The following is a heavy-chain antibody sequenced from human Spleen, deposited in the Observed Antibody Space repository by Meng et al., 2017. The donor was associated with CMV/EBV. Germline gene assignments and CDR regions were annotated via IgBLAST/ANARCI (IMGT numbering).Heavy chain of an antibody. CDR1: GYTFTSHG. J-gene: IGHJ4*02. Sequence: ASVKVSCKASGYTFTSHGISWVRQAPGQGLEWMGWISGFNGKTNYAQKFQGRVTVTTDTPTSTAYMELRSLRSDDTAVYCCARTLESESGSFPRDYWGQGTLVTVSS. CDR3: ARTLESESGSFPRDY. D-gene: IGHD1-26*01. V-gene: IGHV1-18*01. CDR2: ISGFNGKT.